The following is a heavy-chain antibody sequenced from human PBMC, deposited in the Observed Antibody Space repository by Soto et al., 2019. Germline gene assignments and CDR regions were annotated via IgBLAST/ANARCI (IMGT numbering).Heavy chain of an antibody. V-gene: IGHV1-69*02. J-gene: IGHJ4*02. CDR1: GGTFRNYP. Sequence: QVQLVQSGTEVKKPGSSVKVSCKASGGTFRNYPINWVRQAPGQGLEWMGSIFPLTDIPDYAQNFQARLTISADKSTSTVYTELSSLTSDDTAMYFCARGPLVVLNYFESWGQGTLVTVSS. CDR2: IFPLTDIP. CDR3: ARGPLVVLNYFES.